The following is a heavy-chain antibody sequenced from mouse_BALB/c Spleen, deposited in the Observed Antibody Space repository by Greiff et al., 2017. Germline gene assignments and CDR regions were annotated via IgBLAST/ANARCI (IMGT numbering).Heavy chain of an antibody. V-gene: IGHV1-4*02. D-gene: IGHD1-1*01. CDR3: ARNYGSSHWYFDV. CDR2: INPSSGYT. J-gene: IGHJ1*01. CDR1: GYTFTSYT. Sequence: QVQLQQSAAELARPGASVKMSCKASGYTFTSYTMHWVKQRPGQGLEWIGYINPSSGYTEYNQKFKDKTTLTADKSSSTAYRQLSSLTSEDSAVYYCARNYGSSHWYFDVWGAGTTVTVSS.